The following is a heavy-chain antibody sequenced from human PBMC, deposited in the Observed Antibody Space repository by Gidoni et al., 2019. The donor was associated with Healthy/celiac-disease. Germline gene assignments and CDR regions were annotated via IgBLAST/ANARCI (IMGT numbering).Heavy chain of an antibody. CDR3: ARGGYCSGGSCYFLDY. CDR2: INPSGGST. J-gene: IGHJ4*02. Sequence: QVQLVQSGAEVKKPGASVKVSCKASGYTFTSYYMHWVRQAPGQGLEWMGIINPSGGSTSYAQKFQGRVTMTRDTSTSTVYMELSSLRSEDTAVYYCARGGYCSGGSCYFLDYWGQGTLVTVSS. CDR1: GYTFTSYY. V-gene: IGHV1-46*01. D-gene: IGHD2-15*01.